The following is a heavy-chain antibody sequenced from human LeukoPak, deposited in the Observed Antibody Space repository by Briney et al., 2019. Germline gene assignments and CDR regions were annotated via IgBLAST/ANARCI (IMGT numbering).Heavy chain of an antibody. CDR3: ARWGETSALRMNAFDI. CDR1: GASISSWY. D-gene: IGHD3-3*01. CDR2: GHYSGST. V-gene: IGHV4-59*01. J-gene: IGHJ3*02. Sequence: SETLSLTCSVSGASISSWYWSWIRQPAGKGLEWIGYGHYSGSTFYNPSLNSRVTLSVDTSKNQFSLKLTSVTAADTAVYFCARWGETSALRMNAFDIWGQGTMVTVSS.